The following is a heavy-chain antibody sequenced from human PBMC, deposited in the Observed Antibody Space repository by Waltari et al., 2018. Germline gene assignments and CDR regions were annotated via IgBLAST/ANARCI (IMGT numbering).Heavy chain of an antibody. CDR1: GGTFSSYT. J-gene: IGHJ4*02. V-gene: IGHV1-69*08. D-gene: IGHD1-26*01. CDR3: ARDLGVGATSFDY. Sequence: QVQLVQSGAEVKKPGSSVKVSCKASGGTFSSYTISWVRQAPGQGLEWMGRIIPILGIANYAQKFQGRVTITADKSTSTAYMELSSLRSEDTAVYYCARDLGVGATSFDYWGQGTLVTVSS. CDR2: IIPILGIA.